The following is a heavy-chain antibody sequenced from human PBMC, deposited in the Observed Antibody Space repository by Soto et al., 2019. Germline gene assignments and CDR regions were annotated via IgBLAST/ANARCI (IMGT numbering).Heavy chain of an antibody. D-gene: IGHD2-15*01. CDR1: GGTFSSYA. V-gene: IGHV1-69*06. Sequence: SVKVSCKASGGTFSSYAISWVRQAPGQGLEWMGGIIPIFGTANYAQKFQGRVTITADKSTSTAYMELSSLRSEDTAVYYCTRAGYCSGGSCYSYAFDIWGQGTMVTVSS. CDR2: IIPIFGTA. CDR3: TRAGYCSGGSCYSYAFDI. J-gene: IGHJ3*02.